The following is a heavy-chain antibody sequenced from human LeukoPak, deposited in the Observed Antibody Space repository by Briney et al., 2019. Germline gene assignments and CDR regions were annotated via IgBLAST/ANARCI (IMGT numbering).Heavy chain of an antibody. CDR1: GGSISSNTYY. J-gene: IGHJ6*03. D-gene: IGHD1-26*01. Sequence: SETLSLTCTVSGGSISSNTYYWGWIRQPPGKGLEWIGSIYYSGSTYYNPSLKSRVTISVDTSKNQFSLKLSSVTAADTAVYYCAARRGANYYYYMDVWGKGTTVTVSS. CDR2: IYYSGST. V-gene: IGHV4-39*07. CDR3: AARRGANYYYYMDV.